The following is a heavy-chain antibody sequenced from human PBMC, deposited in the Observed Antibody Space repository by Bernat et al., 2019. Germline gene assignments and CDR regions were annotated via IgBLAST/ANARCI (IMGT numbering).Heavy chain of an antibody. D-gene: IGHD1-26*01. J-gene: IGHJ2*01. V-gene: IGHV4-61*01. Sequence: QVQLQESGPGLVKPSETLSLTCTVSGASVNSGSCYWSWIRQPPGTGLKWIGYVSYRGSTNYNPSLQNRVTISADSSKNQFSLKLSSVTAADAAVYYCERDNGIVGAAWYFDLWGRGTLVSVSS. CDR2: VSYRGST. CDR1: GASVNSGSCY. CDR3: ERDNGIVGAAWYFDL.